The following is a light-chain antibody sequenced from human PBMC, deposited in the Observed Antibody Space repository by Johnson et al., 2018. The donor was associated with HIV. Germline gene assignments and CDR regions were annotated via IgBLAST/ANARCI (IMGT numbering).Light chain of an antibody. Sequence: QSILTQPPSVSGAPGQRVTISCTGSSSNIGAGYDVHWYQQFPGTAPKLLIYGNDNRPSGVPERFSGSKSGPSASLAIPCLPAEDEADYYCQSYDNALSGSKVFGTGTEVTVL. V-gene: IGLV1-40*01. J-gene: IGLJ1*01. CDR3: QSYDNALSGSKV. CDR1: SSNIGAGYD. CDR2: GND.